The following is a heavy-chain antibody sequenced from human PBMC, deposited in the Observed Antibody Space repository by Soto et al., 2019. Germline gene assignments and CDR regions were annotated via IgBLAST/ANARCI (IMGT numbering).Heavy chain of an antibody. D-gene: IGHD3-3*01. Sequence: ASVKVSCKASGGTFSSYAINWVRQAPGQGLEWMGGISAYNGNTNYAQKLQGRVTMTTDTSTSTAYMELRSLRSDDTAVYYCASTNDFWSGYSAFDIWGQGTMVTVSS. J-gene: IGHJ3*02. CDR3: ASTNDFWSGYSAFDI. CDR2: ISAYNGNT. CDR1: GGTFSSYA. V-gene: IGHV1-18*01.